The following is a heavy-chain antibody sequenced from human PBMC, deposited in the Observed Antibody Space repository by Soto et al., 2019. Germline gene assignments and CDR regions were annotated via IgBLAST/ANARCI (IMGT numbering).Heavy chain of an antibody. CDR3: ARYDIVVVPAASDYGMDV. CDR2: IYPGDSDT. Sequence: GESLKISCKGSGYSFTSYWIGWVRQMPGKGLEWMGIIYPGDSDTRYSPSFQGQVTISADKSISTAYLQWSSLKASDTAMYYCARYDIVVVPAASDYGMDVWGQGTTVTVSS. V-gene: IGHV5-51*01. D-gene: IGHD2-2*01. J-gene: IGHJ6*02. CDR1: GYSFTSYW.